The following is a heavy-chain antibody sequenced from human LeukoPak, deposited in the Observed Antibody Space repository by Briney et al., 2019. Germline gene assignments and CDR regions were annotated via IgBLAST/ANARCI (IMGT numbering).Heavy chain of an antibody. D-gene: IGHD2-21*02. Sequence: GGSLRLTCAASGFTFSSYSMNCVRQAPAKGGEGVSSISRSPSHTYYAESFKGRFTISRDNPKNAVYLQMNSLRAEDTAVYYCSRGRTYCDSDCYGKKCWGQGTLVTVSS. CDR2: ISRSPSHT. CDR3: SRGRTYCDSDCYGKKC. V-gene: IGHV3-21*01. J-gene: IGHJ4*02. CDR1: GFTFSSYS.